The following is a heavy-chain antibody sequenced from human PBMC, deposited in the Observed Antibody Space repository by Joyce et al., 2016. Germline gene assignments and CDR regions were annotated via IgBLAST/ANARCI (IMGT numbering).Heavy chain of an antibody. Sequence: EVQLVESGGGLVKPGGALRLSCTGSGFIFSVYSMTWVRQAPGKGLEWVSFINSSGSALFYGDSVKGRFTIFRDDAKNSIYLQMNSLRDEDTAVYYCARGGSRGEGILDFWGQGTPVTVSS. CDR2: INSSGSAL. CDR1: GFIFSVYS. CDR3: ARGGSRGEGILDF. V-gene: IGHV3-21*02. J-gene: IGHJ4*02. D-gene: IGHD2-15*01.